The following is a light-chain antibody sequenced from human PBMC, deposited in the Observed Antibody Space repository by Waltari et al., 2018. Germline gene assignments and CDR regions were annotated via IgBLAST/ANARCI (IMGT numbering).Light chain of an antibody. V-gene: IGLV2-14*03. CDR1: SSDVGGYTY. CDR2: DVS. J-gene: IGLJ3*02. CDR3: SSYTSSSTLWV. Sequence: QSALTQPASVSGSPGQSITISCTGTSSDVGGYTYVSWYQQHPGKAPKRMIYDVSNRPSGVSSRFSGAKSGNTASRTISGLQAEDEADYYCSSYTSSSTLWVFGGGTKLTVL.